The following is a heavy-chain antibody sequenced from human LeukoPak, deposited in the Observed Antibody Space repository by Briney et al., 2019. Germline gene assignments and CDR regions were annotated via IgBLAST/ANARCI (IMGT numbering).Heavy chain of an antibody. CDR3: ASKPYYYDKGYSY. CDR1: GGSISSGGYY. V-gene: IGHV4-31*03. Sequence: SETLSLTCTVSGGSISSGGYYWSWIRQHPGKGLEWIGYIYYSGSTYYNPSLKSRVTISVDTSKNQFFLKLSSVTAADTAVYYCASKPYYYDKGYSYWGQGTLVTVSS. CDR2: IYYSGST. J-gene: IGHJ4*02. D-gene: IGHD3-22*01.